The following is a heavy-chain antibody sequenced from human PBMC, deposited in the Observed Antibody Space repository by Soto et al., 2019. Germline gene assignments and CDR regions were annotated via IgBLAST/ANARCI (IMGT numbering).Heavy chain of an antibody. J-gene: IGHJ4*02. CDR3: ARSDGRY. Sequence: SETLSLTCTVSGGSISSYYWIWLRQPPGKGLEWIGYIYYSGSTNYNPSLKSRVTISVDTSKNQFSLKLSSVTAADTAVYYCARSDGRYWGQGTLVTVSS. V-gene: IGHV4-59*01. CDR2: IYYSGST. CDR1: GGSISSYY.